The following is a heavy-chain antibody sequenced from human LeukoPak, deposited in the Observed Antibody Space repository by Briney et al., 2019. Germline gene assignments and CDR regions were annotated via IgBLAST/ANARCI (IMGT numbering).Heavy chain of an antibody. CDR2: ISGSGGST. J-gene: IGHJ4*02. D-gene: IGHD6-19*01. CDR3: AKDPSSGWSESYYFDY. Sequence: GGSLRLSCAAPGFTFSSYAMSWVRQAPGKGLEWVSAISGSGGSTYYADSVKGRFTISRDNSKNTLYLQMNSLRAEDTAVYYCAKDPSSGWSESYYFDYWGQGTLVTVSS. V-gene: IGHV3-23*01. CDR1: GFTFSSYA.